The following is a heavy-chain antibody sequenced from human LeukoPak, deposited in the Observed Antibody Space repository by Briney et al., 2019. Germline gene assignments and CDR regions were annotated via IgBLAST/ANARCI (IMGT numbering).Heavy chain of an antibody. Sequence: SETLSLTCAVYGESFSGAYWSWIRQPPGEGLEWIGEINHSGGTNYNPSLKSRVTISVDTSKIQFSLKLTSVTAADTAVYYCARGKWFGELNYWGQGTLVTVSS. CDR2: INHSGGT. D-gene: IGHD3-10*01. CDR3: ARGKWFGELNY. V-gene: IGHV4-34*01. CDR1: GESFSGAY. J-gene: IGHJ4*02.